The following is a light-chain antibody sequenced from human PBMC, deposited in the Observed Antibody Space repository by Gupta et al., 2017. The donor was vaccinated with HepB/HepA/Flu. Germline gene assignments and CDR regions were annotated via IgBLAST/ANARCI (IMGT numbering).Light chain of an antibody. V-gene: IGKV3-20*01. Sequence: EVVLSQSPGTLSLSPGERAALSCRASRASTNNYFTWYHQKPGQAPRLLIYGASSRATGIPDRFSGSGSGTDFTLVISRVEPEDSGVYYCQQYGIAPVTFGQGTRLQIK. J-gene: IGKJ5*01. CDR3: QQYGIAPVT. CDR1: RASTNNY. CDR2: GAS.